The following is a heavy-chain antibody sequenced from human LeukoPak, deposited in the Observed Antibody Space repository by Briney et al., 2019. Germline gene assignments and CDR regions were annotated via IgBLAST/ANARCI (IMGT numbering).Heavy chain of an antibody. CDR1: GFTFSSNG. Sequence: GGSLRLSCAASGFTFSSNGMHWVRQAPGKGLEWVAFIRYDGSNKYYADSVKSRFTISRDNSKNTLYLQMDSLRAEDTAVYYCAKLGLEWLLIYYFDYWGQGTLVTVSS. V-gene: IGHV3-30*02. CDR2: IRYDGSNK. CDR3: AKLGLEWLLIYYFDY. D-gene: IGHD3-3*01. J-gene: IGHJ4*02.